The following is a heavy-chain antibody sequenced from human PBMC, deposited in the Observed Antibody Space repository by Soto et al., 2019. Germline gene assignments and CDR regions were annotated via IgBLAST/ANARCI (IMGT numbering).Heavy chain of an antibody. Sequence: QEQLVQSGAEVKKPGSSVTVSCKASGGIFSSFTINWVRQAPGQGLEWMGGIIPVFGTPHYAQKFQGRVTITADESTSTAYMELSSLRSEDTAVYYCARDLDNDTGGDLDDYGGQGTLVTVSS. CDR1: GGIFSSFT. V-gene: IGHV1-69*01. D-gene: IGHD2-21*01. CDR2: IIPVFGTP. J-gene: IGHJ4*02. CDR3: ARDLDNDTGGDLDDY.